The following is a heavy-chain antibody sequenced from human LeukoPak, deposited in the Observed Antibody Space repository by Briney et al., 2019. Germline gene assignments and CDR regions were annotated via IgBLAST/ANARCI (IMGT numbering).Heavy chain of an antibody. D-gene: IGHD3-22*01. CDR1: GFTFADCA. J-gene: IGHJ4*02. CDR2: IRSKAYGGTT. V-gene: IGHV3-49*04. Sequence: PGRSLRLSCTASGFTFADCALNWVRQAPGKGLEWVGFIRSKAYGGTTEYAASVRGRFSISRDDSKSIAYLQMNSLKTEDTAVYYCTSNSDSSGYYSAYWGQGTLVTVSS. CDR3: TSNSDSSGYYSAY.